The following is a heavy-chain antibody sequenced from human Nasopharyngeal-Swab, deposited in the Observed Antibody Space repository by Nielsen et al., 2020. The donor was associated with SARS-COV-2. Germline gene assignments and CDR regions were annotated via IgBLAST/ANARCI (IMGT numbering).Heavy chain of an antibody. Sequence: GGSLRLSCAASGFIFSASAIHWVRQASGKGLEWVGRIGDKEHNYATTYGASVQGRFTISRDDSKNTAFLQMDGLKIEDTALYYCTTDFYFDYWGQGALVTVSS. CDR1: GFIFSASA. J-gene: IGHJ4*02. CDR3: TTDFYFDY. CDR2: IGDKEHNYAT. V-gene: IGHV3-73*01.